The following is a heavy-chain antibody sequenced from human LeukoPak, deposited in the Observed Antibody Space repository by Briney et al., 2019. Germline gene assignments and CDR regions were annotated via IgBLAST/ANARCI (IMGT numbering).Heavy chain of an antibody. V-gene: IGHV7-4-1*02. J-gene: IGHJ3*02. Sequence: GASVKVSCKASGYTFTSYAMNWVRQAPGQGLEWMGWINTNTGNPTCAQGFTGRFVFSLDTSVSTAYLQISSLKAEDTAVYYCAVLTTVWGPDAFDIWGQGTMVTVSS. CDR1: GYTFTSYA. CDR2: INTNTGNP. CDR3: AVLTTVWGPDAFDI. D-gene: IGHD4-17*01.